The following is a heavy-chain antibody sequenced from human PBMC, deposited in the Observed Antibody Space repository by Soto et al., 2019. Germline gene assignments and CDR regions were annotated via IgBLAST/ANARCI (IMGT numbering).Heavy chain of an antibody. V-gene: IGHV1-18*01. D-gene: IGHD2-2*01. CDR3: ATDSSSSGYYYGVAG. CDR1: NETLTTYG. CDR2: VSGYSGHS. Sequence: QVHLVQSGAEVKKPGASVKVSCKASNETLTTYGISWVRQAPGQGLEWMGWVSGYSGHSSSAQEFQDRVIMTTDTSWNRAYRELRSLTSNDSAVYFCATDSSSSGYYYGVAGWGQGTTVTVSS. J-gene: IGHJ6*02.